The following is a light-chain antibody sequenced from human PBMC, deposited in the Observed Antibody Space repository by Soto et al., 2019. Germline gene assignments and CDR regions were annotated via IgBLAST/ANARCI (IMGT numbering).Light chain of an antibody. CDR1: NSDVGTFYF. CDR3: CSYAGSYTYV. Sequence: QSVLTQPRSVSGSRGQSVTISCTGTNSDVGTFYFVSWYQQYPDKGPKLIIYDVTERPSGVPDRFSGSKSGNTASLIISGLQAEDEADYYCCSYAGSYTYVFGSGTKVTVL. V-gene: IGLV2-11*01. CDR2: DVT. J-gene: IGLJ1*01.